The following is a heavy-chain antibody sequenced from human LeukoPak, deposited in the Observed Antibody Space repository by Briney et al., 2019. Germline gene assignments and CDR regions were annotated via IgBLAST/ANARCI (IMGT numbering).Heavy chain of an antibody. Sequence: GGSLRLSCAASGFTFSSYKMNWVRQAPGKGLEWVSYISSSGSTIYYADSVKGRFTISRDNAKNSLYLQMNSLRAEDTAVYYCARGSGWFDNWFDPWGQGTLVTVSS. V-gene: IGHV3-48*03. CDR2: ISSSGSTI. CDR1: GFTFSSYK. D-gene: IGHD6-19*01. J-gene: IGHJ5*02. CDR3: ARGSGWFDNWFDP.